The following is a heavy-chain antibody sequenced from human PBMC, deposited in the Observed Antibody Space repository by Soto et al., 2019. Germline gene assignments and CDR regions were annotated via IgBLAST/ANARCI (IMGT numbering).Heavy chain of an antibody. V-gene: IGHV4-39*07. CDR3: ATRDGYHSGGEY. J-gene: IGHJ4*02. Sequence: QLQLQESGPGLVRPSETLPLTCSVTGGSISSSDYYWVWIRQPPGKGLEWIVSILHTGSTYYNPSLKSRVTISVDTSKNQFSLKLSSVTAADTAVYYCATRDGYHSGGEYWGQGTLVTVSS. D-gene: IGHD5-12*01. CDR2: ILHTGST. CDR1: GGSISSSDYY.